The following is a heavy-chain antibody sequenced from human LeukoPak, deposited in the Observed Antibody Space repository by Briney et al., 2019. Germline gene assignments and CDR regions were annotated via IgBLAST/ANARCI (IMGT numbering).Heavy chain of an antibody. J-gene: IGHJ4*02. V-gene: IGHV4-61*02. CDR2: IYTSGST. Sequence: SETLSLTCTVSGGSISSGSYYWSWIRQPAGKGLEWIGRIYTSGSTNYNPSLKSRVTISVDTSKNQFSLKLSSVTAADTAVYYCGRAAYYYDSSGYYEGGFDYWGQGTLVTVSS. CDR3: GRAAYYYDSSGYYEGGFDY. CDR1: GGSISSGSYY. D-gene: IGHD3-22*01.